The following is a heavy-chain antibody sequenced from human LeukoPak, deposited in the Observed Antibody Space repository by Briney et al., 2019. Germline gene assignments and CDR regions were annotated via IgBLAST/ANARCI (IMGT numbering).Heavy chain of an antibody. Sequence: ASVKVSCKTSGYTFTTYGVSWVRQAPGHGLEWMGWVSGYTGNTNYAERFQGRVTMTIDASTSTVYMELTNLRSDDPAVYFCARGEVSASLYYFDFWGQGTLVTVS. CDR1: GYTFTTYG. CDR2: VSGYTGNT. D-gene: IGHD1-14*01. J-gene: IGHJ4*02. CDR3: ARGEVSASLYYFDF. V-gene: IGHV1-18*01.